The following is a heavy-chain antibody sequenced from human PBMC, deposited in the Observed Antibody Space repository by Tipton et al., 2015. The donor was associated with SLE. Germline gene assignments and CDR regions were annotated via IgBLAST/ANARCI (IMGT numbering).Heavy chain of an antibody. CDR3: ARELLPLYGMDV. CDR2: ISYDGSNK. V-gene: IGHV3-30*04. J-gene: IGHJ6*02. CDR1: GFTFSSYA. Sequence: SLRLSCAASGFTFSSYAMHWVRQAPGKGLEWVAVISYDGSNKYYADSVKGRFTISRDNSKNTLYLQMNGLRAEDTAVYYCARELLPLYGMDVWGQGTTVTVSS.